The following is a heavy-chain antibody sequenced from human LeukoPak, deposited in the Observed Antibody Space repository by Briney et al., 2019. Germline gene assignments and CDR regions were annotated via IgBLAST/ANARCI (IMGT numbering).Heavy chain of an antibody. CDR3: ARDSDLTGYFSRFYYGLVV. CDR2: VYHSGST. J-gene: IGHJ6*04. D-gene: IGHD3-9*01. Sequence: SETLSLTCAVSGHSITSNNWWSWVRQPPGKGLEWIGEVYHSGSTNYHLSLKSRVTITVDKSNNQFPLKLTSVTAADTAVYYCARDSDLTGYFSRFYYGLVVWGKGTTVTVSS. CDR1: GHSITSNNW. V-gene: IGHV4-4*02.